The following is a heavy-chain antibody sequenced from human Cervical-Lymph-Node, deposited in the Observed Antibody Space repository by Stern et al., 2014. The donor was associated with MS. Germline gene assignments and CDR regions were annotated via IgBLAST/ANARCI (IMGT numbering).Heavy chain of an antibody. V-gene: IGHV3-30-3*01. D-gene: IGHD3-10*01. CDR2: VSYDGTQR. CDR1: GFTFSTYA. J-gene: IGHJ4*02. CDR3: ARGGRGVGLEY. Sequence: VQLVESGGGVVQSGRSLSLSCVASGFTFSTYAMHWVRQAPGKGLAWVAFVSYDGTQRNSTDSVKARFSISRDNSKNTLYLHMNSLRDEDTAVYFCARGGRGVGLEYWGQGALVTVSS.